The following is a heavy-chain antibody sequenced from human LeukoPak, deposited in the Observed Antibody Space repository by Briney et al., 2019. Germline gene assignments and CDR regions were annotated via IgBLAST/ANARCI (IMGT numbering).Heavy chain of an antibody. CDR3: ATVAIAAAVSFDY. CDR1: GYTFTGYY. CDR2: ISAYNGNT. J-gene: IGHJ4*02. Sequence: ASVKVSCKASGYTFTGYYMHWVRQAPGQGLEWMGWISAYNGNTNYAQSLQGRVTLTTDTSTATAYMELRSLTSDDTAVYYCATVAIAAAVSFDYWGQGTLVTVSS. D-gene: IGHD6-13*01. V-gene: IGHV1-18*04.